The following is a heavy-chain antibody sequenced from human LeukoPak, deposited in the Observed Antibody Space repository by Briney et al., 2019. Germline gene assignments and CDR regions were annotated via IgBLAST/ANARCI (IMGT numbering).Heavy chain of an antibody. Sequence: PGGSLRLSCAASGFTFSSYAMSWVRQAPGKGLEWVSAISGSGGSTYYADSVKGRFTISRDNSKNTLYLQMNSLRAEDTAVYYCAKHYYGSGSYYNRLFDYWGQGTLVTVSS. CDR2: ISGSGGST. V-gene: IGHV3-23*01. CDR1: GFTFSSYA. D-gene: IGHD3-10*01. J-gene: IGHJ4*02. CDR3: AKHYYGSGSYYNRLFDY.